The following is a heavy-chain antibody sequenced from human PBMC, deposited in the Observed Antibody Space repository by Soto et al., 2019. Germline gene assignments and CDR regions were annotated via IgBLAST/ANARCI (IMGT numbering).Heavy chain of an antibody. CDR3: ARDLWVEPELYYYGMDV. J-gene: IGHJ6*02. Sequence: SETLSLTCTVSGDSISSADYYWSWIRQTPGKGPEWIGHIFYSGTTYYNPSLKSRLTISVDTSKNHFSLRLTSVTAADTAVYYCARDLWVEPELYYYGMDVWGQGTTVTVSS. CDR1: GDSISSADYY. CDR2: IFYSGTT. D-gene: IGHD1-1*01. V-gene: IGHV4-30-4*01.